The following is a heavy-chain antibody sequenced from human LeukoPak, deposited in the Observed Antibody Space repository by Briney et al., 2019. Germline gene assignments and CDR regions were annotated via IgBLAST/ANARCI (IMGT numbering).Heavy chain of an antibody. CDR1: GGSLSSYY. J-gene: IGHJ6*03. CDR3: ARIAAPPPYYYYYMDV. Sequence: SETLSLTCTVSGGSLSSYYWSWIRQPPGKGLEWIGYIYYSGSTNYNPSLKSRVTISVDTSKNQFSLKLSSVTAADTAVYYCARIAAPPPYYYYYMDVWGKGTTVTVSS. CDR2: IYYSGST. V-gene: IGHV4-59*01. D-gene: IGHD6-6*01.